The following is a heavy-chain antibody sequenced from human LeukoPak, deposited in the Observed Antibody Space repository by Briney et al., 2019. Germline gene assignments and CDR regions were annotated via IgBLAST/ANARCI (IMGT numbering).Heavy chain of an antibody. CDR1: GYTFTSYG. V-gene: IGHV1-18*01. CDR3: ARGLRRILYPGDWYFDL. D-gene: IGHD2-8*01. Sequence: ASVKVSCKASGYTFTSYGISWVRQAPGQGLEWMGWISAYNGNTNYAQKLQGRVTMTTDTSTSTAYMELRSLRSDDTAVYYCARGLRRILYPGDWYFDLWGRGTLVTVSS. J-gene: IGHJ2*01. CDR2: ISAYNGNT.